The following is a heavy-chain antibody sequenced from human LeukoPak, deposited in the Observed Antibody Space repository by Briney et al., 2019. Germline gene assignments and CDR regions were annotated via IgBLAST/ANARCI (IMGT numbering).Heavy chain of an antibody. D-gene: IGHD3-10*01. CDR2: ISGSGGST. V-gene: IGHV3-23*01. Sequence: GGSLRLSCAASGFTFSSYAMSWGRQAPGKGLEWVSAISGSGGSTYYADSVKGRFTISRDNSKNTLYLQMNSLRAEDTAVYYCAKDLGGSGSYKYYYYYGMDVWGKGTTVTVSS. CDR1: GFTFSSYA. J-gene: IGHJ6*04. CDR3: AKDLGGSGSYKYYYYYGMDV.